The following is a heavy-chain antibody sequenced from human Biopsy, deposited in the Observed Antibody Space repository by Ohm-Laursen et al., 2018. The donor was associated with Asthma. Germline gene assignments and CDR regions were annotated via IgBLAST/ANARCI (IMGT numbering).Heavy chain of an antibody. CDR2: IIPIYRTT. V-gene: IGHV1-69*01. CDR3: ARGGYYGDRRYHDGMDV. CDR1: GDTFSSCG. J-gene: IGHJ6*02. Sequence: SSVKVSCKASGDTFSSCGVNWVRQAPGQGLEWMGEIIPIYRTTNYAQKFQGRVTIAADESTSTAYMELSSLRADDTAVYYCARGGYYGDRRYHDGMDVWGQGTTVTVSS. D-gene: IGHD4-17*01.